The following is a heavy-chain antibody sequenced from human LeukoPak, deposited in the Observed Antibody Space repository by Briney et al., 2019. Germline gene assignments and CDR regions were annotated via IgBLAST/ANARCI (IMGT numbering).Heavy chain of an antibody. CDR1: GYTFTSYG. Sequence: ASVKVSCKASGYTFTSYGISWVRQAPGQGLEWMGRIIPILGIANYAQKFQGRVTITADKSTSTAYMELSSLRSEDTAVYYCARDLGWFDPWGQGTLVTVSS. V-gene: IGHV1-69*04. D-gene: IGHD3-10*01. J-gene: IGHJ5*02. CDR2: IIPILGIA. CDR3: ARDLGWFDP.